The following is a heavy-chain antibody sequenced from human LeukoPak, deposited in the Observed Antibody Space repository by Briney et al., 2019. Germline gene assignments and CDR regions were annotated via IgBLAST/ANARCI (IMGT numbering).Heavy chain of an antibody. J-gene: IGHJ5*02. CDR1: GHSFTNHW. V-gene: IGHV5-51*01. CDR3: ATRPYAGSPNWYDP. Sequence: GESLKISCKASGHSFTNHWIGWVRQMPGIGLEWVGIINFGDSETLYSPSFQGQVTISLDKSISTTYLQWCSLKASDTATYYCATRPYAGSPNWYDPWGQGTLVTVSS. CDR2: INFGDSET. D-gene: IGHD1-26*01.